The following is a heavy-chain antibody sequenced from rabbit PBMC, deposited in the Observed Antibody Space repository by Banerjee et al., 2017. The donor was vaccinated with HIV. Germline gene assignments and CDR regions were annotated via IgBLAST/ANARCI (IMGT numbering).Heavy chain of an antibody. D-gene: IGHD1-1*01. CDR2: IYVSKGMA. CDR3: ARGSSGNYMDEFNL. J-gene: IGHJ4*01. Sequence: GLEWIGIIYVSKGMADYASWVNGRFTISSDNTQNTVDLQMNSLTAADTATYFCARGSSGNYMDEFNLWGPGTLVTVS. V-gene: IGHV1S8*01.